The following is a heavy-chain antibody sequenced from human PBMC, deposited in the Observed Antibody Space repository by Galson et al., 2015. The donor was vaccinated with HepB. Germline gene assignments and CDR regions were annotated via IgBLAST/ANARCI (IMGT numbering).Heavy chain of an antibody. J-gene: IGHJ4*02. D-gene: IGHD6-13*01. Sequence: SLRLSCAASGFTFSSYAIHWVRQAPGKGLEWVAVISYDGSNKYYADSVKGRFTVSRDNSKNTLYLQMNSLRAEDTAVYYCARDGYSNDATGGGFAFDFWGQGTLVTVSP. CDR3: ARDGYSNDATGGGFAFDF. CDR1: GFTFSSYA. CDR2: ISYDGSNK. V-gene: IGHV3-30-3*01.